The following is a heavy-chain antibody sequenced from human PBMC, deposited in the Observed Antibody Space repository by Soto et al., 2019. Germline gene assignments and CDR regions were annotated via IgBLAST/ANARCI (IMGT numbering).Heavy chain of an antibody. J-gene: IGHJ4*02. Sequence: EVQLVESGGGLVQPGGSLRLSCAASGFTFSSYWMHWVRQAPGKGLVGVSRINSDGSSTTYADSVKGRFTISRDNAKNTLYLQMNSLRAEDTAVYYCARVYCSGGGCYSVEYWGQGTLVTVSS. V-gene: IGHV3-74*01. CDR1: GFTFSSYW. CDR3: ARVYCSGGGCYSVEY. CDR2: INSDGSST. D-gene: IGHD2-15*01.